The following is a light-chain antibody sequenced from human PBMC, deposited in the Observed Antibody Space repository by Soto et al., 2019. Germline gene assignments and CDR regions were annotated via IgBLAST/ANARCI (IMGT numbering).Light chain of an antibody. CDR3: QSYDNSLRAWV. CDR2: DNT. Sequence: QSVLTQPPSVSGAPGQRVTISCPGTSSNIGTPWPVHWYRQLPGTAPKLLIYDNTNRPSGVPDRFSGSKSGTSASLAITGLQAEDEADYYCQSYDNSLRAWVFGGGTKLTVL. CDR1: SSNIGTPWP. V-gene: IGLV1-40*01. J-gene: IGLJ3*02.